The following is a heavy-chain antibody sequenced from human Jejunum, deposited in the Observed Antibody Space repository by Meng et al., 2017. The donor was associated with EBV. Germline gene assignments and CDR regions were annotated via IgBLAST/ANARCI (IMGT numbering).Heavy chain of an antibody. Sequence: QVELVQSGAEVQEPGSSVKLSRKASGDTFTSHGVGWVRLAPGQGPEWLGGIIPVFGTANYPLRFQDRVTITADKSTNTGYMELGGLRSDDTAVYYCARLFCGDDCFSTYYFDSWGQGTLVTVSS. J-gene: IGHJ4*02. CDR3: ARLFCGDDCFSTYYFDS. CDR1: GDTFTSHG. D-gene: IGHD2-21*01. CDR2: IIPVFGTA. V-gene: IGHV1-69*06.